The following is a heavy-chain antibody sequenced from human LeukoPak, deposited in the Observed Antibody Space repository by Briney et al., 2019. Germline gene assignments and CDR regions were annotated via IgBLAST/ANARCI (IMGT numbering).Heavy chain of an antibody. V-gene: IGHV4-34*01. CDR3: ARQYCSSTSCYPNWFDP. CDR1: GGSFSGYY. Sequence: PSETLSLTCAVYGGSFSGYYWSWIRQPPGKGLEWIGEINHSGSTNYNPSLKSRVTISVDTSKNQFSLKLSSVTAADTAVYYCARQYCSSTSCYPNWFDPWGQGTLVTVSS. J-gene: IGHJ5*02. CDR2: INHSGST. D-gene: IGHD2-2*01.